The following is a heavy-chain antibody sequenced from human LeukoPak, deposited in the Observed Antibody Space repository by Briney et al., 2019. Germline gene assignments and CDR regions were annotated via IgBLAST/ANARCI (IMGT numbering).Heavy chain of an antibody. CDR1: GFTFSDYY. Sequence: GGSLRLSCAASGFTFSDYYMSWIRQAPGKGLEWVSYISGSSSYTIYTDSVKGRFTISRDNAKNSLYLQMNSLRAEDTAVYYCARVTLYGESALDYWGQGTLVTVSS. D-gene: IGHD4-17*01. J-gene: IGHJ4*02. CDR3: ARVTLYGESALDY. CDR2: ISGSSSYT. V-gene: IGHV3-11*06.